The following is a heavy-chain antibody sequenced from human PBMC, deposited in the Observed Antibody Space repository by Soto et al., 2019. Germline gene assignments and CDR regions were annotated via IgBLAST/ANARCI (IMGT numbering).Heavy chain of an antibody. Sequence: QVQLVQSGGEVKRPGASVKVSCKASGYDFERFPISWVRQARGQGLEWMGLISPYSGNRHYAEKFQGRAILPRDPSTSTAYMELRSLPSDDTAVYFCAREQYEFGDLYYVDYWGQGTLVTVSS. J-gene: IGHJ4*02. V-gene: IGHV1-18*04. CDR3: AREQYEFGDLYYVDY. CDR1: GYDFERFP. D-gene: IGHD4-17*01. CDR2: ISPYSGNR.